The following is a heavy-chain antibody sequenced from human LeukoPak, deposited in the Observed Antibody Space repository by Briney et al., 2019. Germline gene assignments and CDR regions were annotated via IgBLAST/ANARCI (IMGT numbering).Heavy chain of an antibody. V-gene: IGHV3-30-3*01. Sequence: GGSLRLSCAASGFTFSSYAMHWVRQAPGKGLEWVAVISYDGSNKYYADSVKGRFTISRDNSKNTLYLQMNSLRAEDTAVYYCARDTRLVGYGEEYGMDVWGQGTTVTVSS. J-gene: IGHJ6*02. CDR1: GFTFSSYA. D-gene: IGHD3-10*01. CDR2: ISYDGSNK. CDR3: ARDTRLVGYGEEYGMDV.